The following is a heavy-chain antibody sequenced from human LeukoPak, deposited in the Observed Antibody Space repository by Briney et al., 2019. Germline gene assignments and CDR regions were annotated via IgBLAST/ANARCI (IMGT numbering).Heavy chain of an antibody. V-gene: IGHV3-23*01. CDR1: GFTFSSYA. CDR2: ISGSGGST. CDR3: AKAVCGSGSYYYYYGMDV. J-gene: IGHJ6*02. Sequence: GGSLRLSCAASGFTFSSYAMSWVRQAPGKGLEWVSAISGSGGSTYYADSVKGRFTISRDNSKNTLYLQMNSLRAEDTAVYYCAKAVCGSGSYYYYYGMDVWGQGTTVTVSS. D-gene: IGHD3-10*01.